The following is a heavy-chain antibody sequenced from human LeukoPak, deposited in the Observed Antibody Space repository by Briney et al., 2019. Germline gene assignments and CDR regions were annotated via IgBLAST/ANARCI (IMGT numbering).Heavy chain of an antibody. CDR2: IYYSGST. J-gene: IGHJ4*02. D-gene: IGHD3-22*01. Sequence: SETLSLTCTVSGGSISSSSYYWGWIRQPPGKGLEWIGSIYYSGSTYYNPSLKSRVTISVDTSKNQFSLKLSSVTAADTAVYYCARVSNYYDSSGPLIGYYFDYWGQGTLVTVSS. CDR3: ARVSNYYDSSGPLIGYYFDY. CDR1: GGSISSSSYY. V-gene: IGHV4-39*07.